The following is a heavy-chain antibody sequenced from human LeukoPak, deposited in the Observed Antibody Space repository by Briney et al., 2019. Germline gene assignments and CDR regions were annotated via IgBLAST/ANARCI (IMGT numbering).Heavy chain of an antibody. CDR1: GGSISSYY. V-gene: IGHV4-59*01. CDR2: IYYSGST. J-gene: IGHJ4*02. Sequence: SETLSLTCTVPGGSISSYYWSWIRQPPGEGLEWIGYIYYSGSTNYNPSLKSRVTISVDTSKNQFSLKLSSVTAADTAVYYCARDIGYYDSSGYYDYWGQGTLVTVSS. D-gene: IGHD3-22*01. CDR3: ARDIGYYDSSGYYDY.